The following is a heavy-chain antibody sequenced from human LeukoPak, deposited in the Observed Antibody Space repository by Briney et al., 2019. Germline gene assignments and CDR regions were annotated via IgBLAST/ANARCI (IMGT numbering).Heavy chain of an antibody. V-gene: IGHV3-7*03. CDR1: GFTFNTYW. CDR2: IKQDGSEK. Sequence: GGSLRLSCAASGFTFNTYWMTWVRQAPGRGLEWVANIKQDGSEKYYVESVKGRFSISRDNAKSSLDLQVNSLRAEDTAVYYCARSQTGSGSYFYYFDYWGQGTLVTVSS. CDR3: ARSQTGSGSYFYYFDY. D-gene: IGHD3-10*01. J-gene: IGHJ4*02.